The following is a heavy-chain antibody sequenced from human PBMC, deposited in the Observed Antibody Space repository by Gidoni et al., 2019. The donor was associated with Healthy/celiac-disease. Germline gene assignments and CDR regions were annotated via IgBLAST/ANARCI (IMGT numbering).Heavy chain of an antibody. CDR1: GFTFDDYA. V-gene: IGHV3-9*01. J-gene: IGHJ6*02. CDR2: ISLNSGSI. Sequence: EVQLVESGGGLVQPGRSLRLSCAASGFTFDDYAMHWVRQAPGKGLAWVSGISLNSGSIGYADSVKGRFTISRDNAKNSLYLQMNRLRAEDTALYYCAKGGPGDGDYYYYGMDVWGQGTTVTVSS. CDR3: AKGGPGDGDYYYYGMDV. D-gene: IGHD3-16*01.